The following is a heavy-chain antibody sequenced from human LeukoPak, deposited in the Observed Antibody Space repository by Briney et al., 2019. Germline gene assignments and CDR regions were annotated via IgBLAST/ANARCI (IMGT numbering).Heavy chain of an antibody. V-gene: IGHV4-59*01. D-gene: IGHD5-18*01. CDR1: GGSISNYY. Sequence: NPSETLSLTCTVSGGSISNYYWSWIRQPPGKGLEWIGYIYYSGSTNYNPSLKSRVTISVDTSKNQFSLKLSSVTAADTAVYYCASTMVTSYYYYYYMDVWGKGTTVTVSS. CDR2: IYYSGST. CDR3: ASTMVTSYYYYYYMDV. J-gene: IGHJ6*03.